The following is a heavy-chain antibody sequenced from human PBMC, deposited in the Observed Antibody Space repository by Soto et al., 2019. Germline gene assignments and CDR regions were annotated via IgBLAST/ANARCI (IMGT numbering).Heavy chain of an antibody. CDR1: GYTLTELS. Sequence: GASVKVSCKVSGYTLTELSMHWVRQAPGKGLEWKGGFDPEDGETIYALKFQGRVTMTEDTSTDTAYMELSSLRSEDTAVYYCATLDRITIFGVVIMPKGYGPNWFDPWGQGTLVTVSS. D-gene: IGHD3-3*01. CDR2: FDPEDGET. V-gene: IGHV1-24*01. CDR3: ATLDRITIFGVVIMPKGYGPNWFDP. J-gene: IGHJ5*02.